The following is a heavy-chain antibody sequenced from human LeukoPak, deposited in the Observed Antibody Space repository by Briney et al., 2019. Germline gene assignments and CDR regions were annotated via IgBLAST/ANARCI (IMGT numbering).Heavy chain of an antibody. J-gene: IGHJ4*02. Sequence: PGGSLRLSCAASGFTFSEYSMHWVRQAPGKGLVWVSCLQSDGITTSYAESVKGRFTISRDDAKNTMYLQMNSLKAEDTAVYCCVPSAMPDLDYWGQGTLVTVSS. CDR3: VPSAMPDLDY. V-gene: IGHV3-74*01. D-gene: IGHD2-2*01. CDR1: GFTFSEYS. CDR2: LQSDGITT.